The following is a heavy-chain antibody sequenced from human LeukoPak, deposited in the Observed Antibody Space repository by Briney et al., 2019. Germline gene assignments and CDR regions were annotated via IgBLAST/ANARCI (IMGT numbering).Heavy chain of an antibody. Sequence: GGSLRLSCAASGFTFSSYAMSWVRQAPGKGLEWVSAISGSGGSTYYADSVKGRFTISRDNSKNTLYLQMNSLRSDDTAVYYCVRGYRSSGHFMDVWGKGTAVTVSS. CDR3: VRGYRSSGHFMDV. J-gene: IGHJ6*03. CDR2: ISGSGGST. D-gene: IGHD6-6*01. V-gene: IGHV3-23*01. CDR1: GFTFSSYA.